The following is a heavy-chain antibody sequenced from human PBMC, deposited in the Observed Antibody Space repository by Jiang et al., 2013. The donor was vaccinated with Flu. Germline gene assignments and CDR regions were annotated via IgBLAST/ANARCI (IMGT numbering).Heavy chain of an antibody. V-gene: IGHV4-31*03. J-gene: IGHJ4*02. D-gene: IGHD6-13*01. Sequence: TCTVSGGSISSGGYYWSWIRQHPGKGLEWIGYIYYSGSTYYNPSLKSRVTISVDTSKNQFSLKLSSVTAADTAVYYCARGWRRVNSSSWYFGYWGQGTLVTVSS. CDR2: IYYSGST. CDR1: GGSISSGGYY. CDR3: ARGWRRVNSSSWYFGY.